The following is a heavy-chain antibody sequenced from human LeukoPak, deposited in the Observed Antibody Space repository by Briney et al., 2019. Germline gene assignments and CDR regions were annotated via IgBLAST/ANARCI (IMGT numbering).Heavy chain of an antibody. D-gene: IGHD5-18*01. CDR3: ARGTAMVTFPHYFDY. J-gene: IGHJ4*02. V-gene: IGHV3-11*04. CDR2: ISSSGSTI. CDR1: GFTFSDYY. Sequence: GGSLRLSCAASGFTFSDYYMSWIRQAPGKGLEWVSYISSSGSTIYYADSVKGRFTISRDNAKNSLYLQMNSLRAEDTAVYYCARGTAMVTFPHYFDYWGQGTLVTVSS.